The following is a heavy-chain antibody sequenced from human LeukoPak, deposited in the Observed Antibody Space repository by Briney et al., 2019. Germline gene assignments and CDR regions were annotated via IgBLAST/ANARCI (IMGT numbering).Heavy chain of an antibody. Sequence: GGSLRLSCAASGFTFSSYAMSWVRQAPGKGLEWVSAISGSGGSTYYADSVKGRFTISRDNAKNSLYLQMNSLRAEDTAVYYCARLEGDEDDYWGQGTLVTVSS. D-gene: IGHD1-1*01. CDR3: ARLEGDEDDY. CDR1: GFTFSSYA. J-gene: IGHJ4*02. V-gene: IGHV3-23*01. CDR2: ISGSGGST.